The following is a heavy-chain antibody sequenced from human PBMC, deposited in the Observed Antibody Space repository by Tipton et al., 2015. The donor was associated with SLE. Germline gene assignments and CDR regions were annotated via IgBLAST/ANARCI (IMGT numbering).Heavy chain of an antibody. CDR3: ARGIRRYTAMVTPFDY. V-gene: IGHV4-59*01. CDR1: GGSISSSY. J-gene: IGHJ4*02. CDR2: FSNTGST. D-gene: IGHD5-18*01. Sequence: TLSLTCIVSGGSISSSYWSWIRQPPGKGLEWIGCFSNTGSTNFNPSLKSRVTISVDTSKNQFSLKLTSVTAADTAVYYCARGIRRYTAMVTPFDYWGQGTLVTVSS.